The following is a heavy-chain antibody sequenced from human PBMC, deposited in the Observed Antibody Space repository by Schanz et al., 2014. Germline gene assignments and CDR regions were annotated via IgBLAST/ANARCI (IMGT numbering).Heavy chain of an antibody. V-gene: IGHV3-48*04. J-gene: IGHJ5*02. CDR3: AKAADWPVTRFDP. Sequence: EVHLVESGGGLVQPGGSLRLSCAASGFGFSSYSMNWVRQAPGKGLEWVSYISGSSRTIYYADSMKGRFTISRDNAKNTLYLQMSSLRADDTAVYYCAKAADWPVTRFDPWGQGTLVTVSS. D-gene: IGHD3-9*01. CDR2: ISGSSRTI. CDR1: GFGFSSYS.